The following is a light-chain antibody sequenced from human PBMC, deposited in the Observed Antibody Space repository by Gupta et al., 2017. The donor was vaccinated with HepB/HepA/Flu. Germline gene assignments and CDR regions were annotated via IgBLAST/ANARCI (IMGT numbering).Light chain of an antibody. CDR1: QSVSSN. CDR2: SAS. Sequence: IVMTQSPATLSVSPGERATLSCGASQSVSSNFAWYQHKPGQPPRLLIYSASTRATGVPARFSGSGCGTEFTLTISSRQSEDFAFYYCQQYSNWPPWTFGQGTKVEIK. J-gene: IGKJ1*01. V-gene: IGKV3-15*01. CDR3: QQYSNWPPWT.